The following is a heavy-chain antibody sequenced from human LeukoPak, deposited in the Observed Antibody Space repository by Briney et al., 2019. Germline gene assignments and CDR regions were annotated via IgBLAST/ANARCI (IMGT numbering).Heavy chain of an antibody. J-gene: IGHJ4*02. CDR3: ARGRSDWNYDF. V-gene: IGHV1-2*02. D-gene: IGHD6-19*01. Sequence: ASVKVSCKVSGYTFTGYYMHWVRQAPGQGLEWMGWINPNSGGTSYAQKFQGSVTMTRDTSISTAYMELSRLRSDDTAVYYCARGRSDWNYDFWGQETLVTVSS. CDR2: INPNSGGT. CDR1: GYTFTGYY.